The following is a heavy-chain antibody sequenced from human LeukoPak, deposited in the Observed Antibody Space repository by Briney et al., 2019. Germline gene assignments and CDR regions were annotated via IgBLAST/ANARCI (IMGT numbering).Heavy chain of an antibody. Sequence: GGSLRLSCAASRFTFSSYAMHWVRQAPGKGLEWVAVISYDGSNKYYAESVKGRFTISRDNSKNTLYLQMNSLRAEDTAVYYCAREPYCSGGSCRYYYYYYGMDVWGQGTTVTVSS. CDR3: AREPYCSGGSCRYYYYYYGMDV. CDR1: RFTFSSYA. D-gene: IGHD2-15*01. J-gene: IGHJ6*02. V-gene: IGHV3-30*04. CDR2: ISYDGSNK.